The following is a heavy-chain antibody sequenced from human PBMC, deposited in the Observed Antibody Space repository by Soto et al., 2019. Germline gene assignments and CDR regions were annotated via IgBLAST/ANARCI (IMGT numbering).Heavy chain of an antibody. CDR3: ARVYPSDTRYGYVGNNWFDP. CDR2: INPSGGST. Sequence: ASVKVSCKVSGYTLTELSMHWVRQAPEKGLEWMGIINPSGGSTSYAQKFQGRVTMTRDTPTSTVYMELSSLRSEDTAVYYCARVYPSDTRYGYVGNNWFDPWGQGTLVTVSS. CDR1: GYTLTELS. D-gene: IGHD5-18*01. V-gene: IGHV1-46*03. J-gene: IGHJ5*02.